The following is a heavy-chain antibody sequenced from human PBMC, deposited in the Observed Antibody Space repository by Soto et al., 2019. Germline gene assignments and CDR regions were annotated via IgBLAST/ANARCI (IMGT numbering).Heavy chain of an antibody. Sequence: QVQLVESGGGVVQPGRSLRLSCAASGFTFSDFGMHWVRQAPGKGLEWVAAISHDGTNQYYGDSVKGRFSISRDHSNNRLSQQMNNLRVEDTAIYYCAKETRSRAVTATRVNGMDVWGQGTTVTVSS. CDR2: ISHDGTNQ. CDR1: GFTFSDFG. CDR3: AKETRSRAVTATRVNGMDV. J-gene: IGHJ6*02. V-gene: IGHV3-30*18. D-gene: IGHD4-17*01.